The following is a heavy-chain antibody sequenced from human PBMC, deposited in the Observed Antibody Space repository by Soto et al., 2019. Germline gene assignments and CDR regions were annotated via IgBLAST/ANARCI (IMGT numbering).Heavy chain of an antibody. D-gene: IGHD6-6*01. CDR3: VKGSASIRPYYFDY. V-gene: IGHV3-23*01. CDR1: GFTFTDYP. J-gene: IGHJ4*02. Sequence: PGGSLRLSCAASGFTFTDYPMGWIRQAPGKGLEWVSAIGGSGRSTYLADSVKARFTISRDNSKSTLYVQMNSLGAEDSAIYYCVKGSASIRPYYFDYWGQGTLVTVSS. CDR2: IGGSGRST.